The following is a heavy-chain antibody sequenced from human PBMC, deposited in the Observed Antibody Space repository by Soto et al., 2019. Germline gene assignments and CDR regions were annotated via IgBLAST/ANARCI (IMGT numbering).Heavy chain of an antibody. CDR1: GYNFACYW. D-gene: IGHD3-3*01. Sequence: GESLKISCKGSGYNFACYWIAWVRQMPGKGLELIVIIYPSDSDTRYRPSFQGQVTISADKSISSAYLQWSSLRASDTALYYCARGGVSTRPFDYWGQGTPVPVYS. CDR2: IYPSDSDT. J-gene: IGHJ4*02. V-gene: IGHV5-51*01. CDR3: ARGGVSTRPFDY.